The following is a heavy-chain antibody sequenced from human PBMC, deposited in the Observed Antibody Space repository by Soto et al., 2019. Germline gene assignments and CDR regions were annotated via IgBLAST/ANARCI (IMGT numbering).Heavy chain of an antibody. CDR3: AMNQGYFDY. CDR1: GGTFSSYT. CDR2: IIPILGIA. V-gene: IGHV1-69*02. J-gene: IGHJ4*02. Sequence: QVQLVQSGAEVKKPGSSVKVSCKASGGTFSSYTISWVRQAPGQGLEWMGRIIPILGIANYAQKFQGRVTITADKPTSTAHMELSSLRSADTAVYYCAMNQGYFDYWGQGTLVTVSS.